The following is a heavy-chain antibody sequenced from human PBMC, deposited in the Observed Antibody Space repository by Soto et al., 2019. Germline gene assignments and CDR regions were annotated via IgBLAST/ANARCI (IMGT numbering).Heavy chain of an antibody. Sequence: SETLSLTCTVSGGSVSSGDYYWSWIRQPPGKGLEWIGYIYYSGNTNYNPSLKSRVIISVDTSKNLFSLKLTSVTAADTAVYYCARIPVDTSMIYWLDTWGQGTLVTVSS. J-gene: IGHJ5*02. CDR1: GGSVSSGDYY. V-gene: IGHV4-61*08. CDR2: IYYSGNT. CDR3: ARIPVDTSMIYWLDT. D-gene: IGHD5-18*01.